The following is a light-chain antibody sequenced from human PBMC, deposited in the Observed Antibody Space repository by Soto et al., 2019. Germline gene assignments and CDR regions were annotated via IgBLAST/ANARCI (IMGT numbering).Light chain of an antibody. CDR3: QQYNSYSPAT. CDR1: QSISSW. CDR2: DAS. V-gene: IGKV1-5*01. J-gene: IGKJ1*01. Sequence: DIQTTQSPSTLSASVGDRVTITCRASQSISSWLAWYQQKPGKAPKLLIYDASSLESGVPSRFSGSGSGTEFTLTISSLQPDDFATYYCQQYNSYSPATFGQGTKVDIK.